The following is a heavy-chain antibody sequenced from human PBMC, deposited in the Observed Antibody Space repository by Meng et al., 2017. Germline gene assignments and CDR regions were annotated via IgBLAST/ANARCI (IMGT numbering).Heavy chain of an antibody. J-gene: IGHJ4*02. V-gene: IGHV4-34*01. CDR3: ARVAGENKTLDY. Sequence: SETLSLTCAVYGGSFSGYYWSWIRQPPGKGLEWIGEINHSGSTNYNPSLKSRVTISVDTSKNQFSLKLSSVTAADTAVYYCARVAGENKTLDYWGQGTRVTVSS. D-gene: IGHD6-19*01. CDR1: GGSFSGYY. CDR2: INHSGST.